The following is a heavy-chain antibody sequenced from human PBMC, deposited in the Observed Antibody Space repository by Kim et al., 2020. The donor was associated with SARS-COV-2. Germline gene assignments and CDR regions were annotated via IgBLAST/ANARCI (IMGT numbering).Heavy chain of an antibody. Sequence: GGSLRLSCAASGFTFSSYSMNWVRQAPGKGLEWVSSISSSSSYIYYADSVKGRFTISRDNAKNSLYLQMNSLRAEDTAVYYCARDRGSYGYYYYYYGMDVWGQGTTVTVSS. CDR3: ARDRGSYGYYYYYYGMDV. CDR1: GFTFSSYS. D-gene: IGHD1-26*01. CDR2: ISSSSSYI. V-gene: IGHV3-21*01. J-gene: IGHJ6*02.